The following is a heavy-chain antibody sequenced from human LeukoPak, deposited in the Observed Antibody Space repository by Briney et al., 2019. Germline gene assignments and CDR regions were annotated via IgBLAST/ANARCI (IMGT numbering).Heavy chain of an antibody. V-gene: IGHV1-69*13. J-gene: IGHJ4*02. Sequence: ASVKVSCKASGDTFSNYAISWVRQAPGQGLEWMGGIIPIFGSANYAQKFQDRVTITADESTNTAYMELSSLRSEDTAVYYCARVSHSGRYSPFDYWGQGTLVTVSS. D-gene: IGHD1-26*01. CDR3: ARVSHSGRYSPFDY. CDR2: IIPIFGSA. CDR1: GDTFSNYA.